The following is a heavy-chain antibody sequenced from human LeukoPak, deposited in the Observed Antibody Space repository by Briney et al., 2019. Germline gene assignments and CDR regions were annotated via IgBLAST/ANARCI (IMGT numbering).Heavy chain of an antibody. J-gene: IGHJ4*02. Sequence: GGTLRLSCAASGFTFSSHGMNWVRQAPGKGLEWVSGIIPSGHTTYYADSVRGRFTISRDNSRNTLYLQMNSLRAEDTAVYYCARGVIAAGGNDFDYWGQGTLVTVSS. V-gene: IGHV3-23*01. D-gene: IGHD6-13*01. CDR1: GFTFSSHG. CDR3: ARGVIAAGGNDFDY. CDR2: IIPSGHTT.